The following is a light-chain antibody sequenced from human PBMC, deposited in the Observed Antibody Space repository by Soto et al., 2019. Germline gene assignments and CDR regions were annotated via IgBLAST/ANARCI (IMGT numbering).Light chain of an antibody. CDR2: DVN. CDR1: SSDVGAYIF. CDR3: VSFAGGTYV. Sequence: QSALTQPPSASGSPGQSVTISCTGTSSDVGAYIFVSWYQQHPGKAPKLMVYDVNRRPPGVPDRFFGSKSGNTASLTVSGRQAEDEADYYCVSFAGGTYVFGTGTKVTVL. V-gene: IGLV2-8*01. J-gene: IGLJ1*01.